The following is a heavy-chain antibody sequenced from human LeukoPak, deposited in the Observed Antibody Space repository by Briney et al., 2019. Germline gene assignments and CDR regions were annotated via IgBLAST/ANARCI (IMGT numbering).Heavy chain of an antibody. J-gene: IGHJ6*03. V-gene: IGHV1-2*02. D-gene: IGHD3-10*01. CDR2: INPNSGGT. CDR1: GYTFTGYY. Sequence: ASVKVSCKASGYTFTGYYMHWVRQAPGQGLEWMGWINPNSGGTNYAQKFQGRVTMTRDTSISTAYMELSRLRSDDTAVYYCAIGSGGSGQYYYYYHYMDVWGKGTTVTVSS. CDR3: AIGSGGSGQYYYYYHYMDV.